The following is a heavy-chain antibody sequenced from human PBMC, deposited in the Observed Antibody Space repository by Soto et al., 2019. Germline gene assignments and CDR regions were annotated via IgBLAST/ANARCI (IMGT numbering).Heavy chain of an antibody. D-gene: IGHD2-15*01. CDR2: IVVGTGDT. V-gene: IGHV1-58*01. J-gene: IGHJ3*01. Sequence: QMQLVQSGPEVKKPGTSMRVSCKASGITFDSPAVQWVRQARGQRLEWIGWIVVGTGDTDYAQSFRQRVTITRDLATSTAYMELSGLRSDDTAVYICAAESDVGDAFDRWGQGTLVTVSS. CDR3: AAESDVGDAFDR. CDR1: GITFDSPA.